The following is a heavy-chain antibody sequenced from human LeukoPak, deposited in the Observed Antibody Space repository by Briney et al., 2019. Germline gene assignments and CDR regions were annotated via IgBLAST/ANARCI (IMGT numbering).Heavy chain of an antibody. CDR1: GDSIASYF. CDR2: IYYSGST. Sequence: SETLSLTCTVSGDSIASYFWSWIRQPPGKGLEWIGYIYYSGSTNYNPSLKSRVTISVDMSKNQFSLKLSSVTAADTAVYYCARRITVATGPWFDYWGQGTLVTVSS. CDR3: ARRITVATGPWFDY. D-gene: IGHD4-23*01. J-gene: IGHJ4*02. V-gene: IGHV4-59*08.